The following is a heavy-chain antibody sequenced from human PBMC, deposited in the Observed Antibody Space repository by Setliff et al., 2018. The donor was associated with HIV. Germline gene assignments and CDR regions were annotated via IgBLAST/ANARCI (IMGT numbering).Heavy chain of an antibody. Sequence: PSETLSPTCTVSGASMRGHYWSWIRLPPLKGLEWIGYIYYSGSTNYNPSLKSRVTISVDTSKNQFSLKLSSVTAADTAVYYCARGRGVIKEKPFDYWGHGTLVTVSS. J-gene: IGHJ4*01. CDR3: ARGRGVIKEKPFDY. D-gene: IGHD3-10*01. CDR2: IYYSGST. CDR1: GASMRGHY. V-gene: IGHV4-59*11.